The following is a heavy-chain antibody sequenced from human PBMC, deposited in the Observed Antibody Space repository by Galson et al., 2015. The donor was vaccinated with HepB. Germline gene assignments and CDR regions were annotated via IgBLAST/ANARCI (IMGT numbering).Heavy chain of an antibody. V-gene: IGHV5-51*03. CDR2: VYPGDSDT. CDR3: ARASYSTVTATGWFDY. J-gene: IGHJ4*02. CDR1: GYSFTSYW. D-gene: IGHD1-20*01. Sequence: QSGAEVKKPGESLKISCKGSGYSFTSYWIGWVRQMPGKGLEWMGIVYPGDSDTRYSPSFQGQVIISADKSISTAYLQWSSLRASDTAMYYCARASYSTVTATGWFDYWGQGTLVTVSS.